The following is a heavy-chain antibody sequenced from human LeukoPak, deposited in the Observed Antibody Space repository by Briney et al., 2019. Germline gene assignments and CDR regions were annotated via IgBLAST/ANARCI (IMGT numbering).Heavy chain of an antibody. CDR1: GYTFTSYD. D-gene: IGHD6-13*01. V-gene: IGHV1-8*01. CDR3: ARVHPRIAAADY. CDR2: MNTNSGNT. Sequence: SVKVSCKASGYTFTSYDINWVRQANGQGLEWMGWMNTNSGNTGYAQKFKGRVTMTRNTSISTAYMELSSLRSEDTAVYYCARVHPRIAAADYWGQGTLVTVSS. J-gene: IGHJ4*02.